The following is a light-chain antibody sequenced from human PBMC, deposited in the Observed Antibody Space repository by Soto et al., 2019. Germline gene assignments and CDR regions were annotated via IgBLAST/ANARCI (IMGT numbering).Light chain of an antibody. CDR2: GAS. V-gene: IGKV3-20*01. CDR1: QSVSNNY. Sequence: EIVLTQSPGTLSLSPGERATLSCRASQSVSNNYLAWYQQKPGQAPRLLIYGASNRATGIPDRFSGSGSGTDFTLTISGLQLEDFATYYCQQSFTTPRTFGQGTKVDIK. CDR3: QQSFTTPRT. J-gene: IGKJ1*01.